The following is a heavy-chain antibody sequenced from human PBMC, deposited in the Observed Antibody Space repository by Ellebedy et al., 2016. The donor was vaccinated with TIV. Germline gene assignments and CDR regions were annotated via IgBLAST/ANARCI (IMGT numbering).Heavy chain of an antibody. CDR2: IYYSGST. V-gene: IGHV4-39*01. J-gene: IGHJ4*02. Sequence: SETLSLXXTVSGGSISSSSYYWGWIRQPPGKGLEWIGSIYYSGSTYYNPSLKSRVTISVDTSKNQFSLKLSSVTAADTAVYYCARGRKLGLPFDYWGQGTLVTVSS. D-gene: IGHD5-18*01. CDR3: ARGRKLGLPFDY. CDR1: GGSISSSSYY.